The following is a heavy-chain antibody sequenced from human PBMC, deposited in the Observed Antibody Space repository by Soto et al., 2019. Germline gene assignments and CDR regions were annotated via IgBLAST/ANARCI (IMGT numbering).Heavy chain of an antibody. V-gene: IGHV4-39*01. D-gene: IGHD6-13*01. Sequence: SETLSLTCTVSGGSISSSSYYWGWIRQPPGKGLEWIGSIYYSGSTYYNPSLKSRVTISVDTSKNQFSLKLSSVTAADTAVYYCARYDTAAAGIKGFDPWGQGTLVTVAS. CDR1: GGSISSSSYY. J-gene: IGHJ5*02. CDR2: IYYSGST. CDR3: ARYDTAAAGIKGFDP.